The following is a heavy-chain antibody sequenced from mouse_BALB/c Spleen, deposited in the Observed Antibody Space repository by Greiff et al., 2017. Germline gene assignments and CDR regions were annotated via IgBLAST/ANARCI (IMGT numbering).Heavy chain of an antibody. CDR2: ISSGGST. J-gene: IGHJ4*01. V-gene: IGHV5-6-5*01. Sequence: EVKLMESGGGLVKPGGSLKLSCAASGFTFSSYAMSWVRQTPEKRLEWVASISSGGSTYYPDSVKGRFTISRDNARNILYLQMSSLRSEDTAMYYCARRGGNYVSYDAMDYWGQGTSVTVSS. D-gene: IGHD2-1*01. CDR1: GFTFSSYA. CDR3: ARRGGNYVSYDAMDY.